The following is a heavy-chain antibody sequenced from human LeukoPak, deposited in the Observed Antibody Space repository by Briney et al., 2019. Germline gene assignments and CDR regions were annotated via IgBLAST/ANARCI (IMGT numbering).Heavy chain of an antibody. CDR2: IHYSGTT. CDR3: ARLGYCSGGRCLNDY. D-gene: IGHD2-15*01. Sequence: PSETLSLTCTVSGGSISSYYWSWIRQPPGKGLEWIGHIHYSGTTHYNPSLKNRVTISVDTSKNQFSLKLSSVTAADTAVYYCARLGYCSGGRCLNDYWGQGTLVTVSS. V-gene: IGHV4-59*08. CDR1: GGSISSYY. J-gene: IGHJ4*02.